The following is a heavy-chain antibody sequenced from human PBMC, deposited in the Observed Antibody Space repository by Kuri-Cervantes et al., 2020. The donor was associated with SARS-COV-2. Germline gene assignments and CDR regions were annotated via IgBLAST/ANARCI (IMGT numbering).Heavy chain of an antibody. D-gene: IGHD5-18*01. CDR1: GYTFTGYY. J-gene: IGHJ4*02. CDR2: INPNSGGT. Sequence: ASVKVSCKASGYTFTGYYMHWVRQAPGQGLEWMGWINPNSGGTNYAQKFQGRVTMTRDTSISTAYMELSRLRSDDTAVYYCARGGCGYYRGYFLDSWGQGTLVTVSS. CDR3: ARGGCGYYRGYFLDS. V-gene: IGHV1-2*02.